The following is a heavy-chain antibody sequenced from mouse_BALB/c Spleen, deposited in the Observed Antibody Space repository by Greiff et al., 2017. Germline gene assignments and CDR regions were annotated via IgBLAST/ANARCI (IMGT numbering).Heavy chain of an antibody. J-gene: IGHJ4*01. Sequence: EVQVVESGGGLVQPGGSLKLSCAASGFTFSSFGMHWVRQPPEKGLEWVAYISSGSSTIYYADTVKGRFTISRDNPKNTLFLQMTSLRSEDTAMYYCARAYYGSSADAMDYWGQGTSVTVSA. CDR2: ISSGSSTI. CDR3: ARAYYGSSADAMDY. V-gene: IGHV5-17*02. D-gene: IGHD1-1*01. CDR1: GFTFSSFG.